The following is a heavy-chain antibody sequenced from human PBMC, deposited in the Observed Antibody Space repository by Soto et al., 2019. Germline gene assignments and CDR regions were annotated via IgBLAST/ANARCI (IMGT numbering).Heavy chain of an antibody. CDR3: ARASVRDCSTTTCFTRHNWFDP. D-gene: IGHD2-2*02. V-gene: IGHV1-2*02. CDR2: INPNTGAT. Sequence: ASVKVSWKASGYIIADYYMHWVRQAPGQGLEWMGWINPNTGATNYARKFQDRVTMSRDTSLNSVYMELSRLRSDDKAVYYCARASVRDCSTTTCFTRHNWFDPWGQGTLVTVS. J-gene: IGHJ5*02. CDR1: GYIIADYY.